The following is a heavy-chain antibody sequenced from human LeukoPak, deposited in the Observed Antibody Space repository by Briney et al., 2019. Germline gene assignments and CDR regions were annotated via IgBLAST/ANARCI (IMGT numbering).Heavy chain of an antibody. V-gene: IGHV3-30*04. J-gene: IGHJ5*02. CDR1: GFTFGRYA. D-gene: IGHD1-26*01. Sequence: GGSLRLSCTASGFTFGRYAMHWLRQAPGKGLEWVAVIAYDGSNKYSADSLKGQGRFTISRDNSKNTLYLQMNSLRAEDTAVYYCATSGGSYWSWGQGTLVTVSS. CDR2: IAYDGSNK. CDR3: ATSGGSYWS.